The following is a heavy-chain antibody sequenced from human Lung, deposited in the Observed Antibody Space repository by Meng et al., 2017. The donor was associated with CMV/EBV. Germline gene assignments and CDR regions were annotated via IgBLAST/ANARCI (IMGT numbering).Heavy chain of an antibody. Sequence: ASXXVSXKASGYTFTDYGISWVRQAPGQGLEWMGWISAYNGDTNYARNLRGRVTMTTDTSTPTAYMELRSLRSDDTAVYYCARDLQYCGSTSCYDDCFDPWXQGTXVTVSS. CDR2: ISAYNGDT. D-gene: IGHD2-2*01. CDR3: ARDLQYCGSTSCYDDCFDP. CDR1: GYTFTDYG. V-gene: IGHV1-18*01. J-gene: IGHJ5*02.